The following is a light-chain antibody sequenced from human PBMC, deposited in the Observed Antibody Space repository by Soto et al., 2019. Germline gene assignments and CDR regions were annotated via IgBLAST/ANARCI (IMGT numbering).Light chain of an antibody. CDR3: SSYAGSNIPVV. Sequence: QSALTQPPSASGSPGQSVTISCTGTSSDVGGYNCVSWYQQHPGKAPKLMIYEVSKRPSGVPDRFSGSKSGNTASLTVSGLQAEDEADYYCSSYAGSNIPVVFGGGTKRTVL. CDR2: EVS. J-gene: IGLJ2*01. CDR1: SSDVGGYNC. V-gene: IGLV2-8*01.